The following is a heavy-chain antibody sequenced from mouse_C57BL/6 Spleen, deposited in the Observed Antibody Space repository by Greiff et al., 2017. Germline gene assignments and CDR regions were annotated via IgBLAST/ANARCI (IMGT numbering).Heavy chain of an antibody. CDR2: INYDGSST. V-gene: IGHV5-16*01. CDR1: GFTFSDYY. CDR3: AREDGPFDY. D-gene: IGHD1-2*01. Sequence: EVKLMESEGGLVQPGSSMKLSCTASGFTFSDYYMAWVRQVPEKGLEWVANINYDGSSTYYLDSLKSRFIISRDNAKNILYLRMSSLKSEDTATYYCAREDGPFDYWGQGTTLTVSS. J-gene: IGHJ2*01.